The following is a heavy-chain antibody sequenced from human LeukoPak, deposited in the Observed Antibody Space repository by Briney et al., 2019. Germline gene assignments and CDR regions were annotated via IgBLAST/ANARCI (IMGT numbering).Heavy chain of an antibody. D-gene: IGHD6-13*01. V-gene: IGHV3-7*01. CDR1: GFALSSHW. J-gene: IGHJ3*02. Sequence: GGSLRLSCAASGFALSSHWMTWVRQVPGRGPEWVANVNRDGSETYYPDSVKGRFTISKDNAKNSLYLQMNSLRAEDTAVYYCAKPVGSSWSNDAFDIWGQGTMVTVSS. CDR2: VNRDGSET. CDR3: AKPVGSSWSNDAFDI.